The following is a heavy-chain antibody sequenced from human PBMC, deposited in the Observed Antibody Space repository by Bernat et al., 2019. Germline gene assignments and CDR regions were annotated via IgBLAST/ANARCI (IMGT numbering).Heavy chain of an antibody. J-gene: IGHJ4*02. V-gene: IGHV1-46*01. CDR3: ARDYSSGWYSRGYYFDY. D-gene: IGHD6-19*01. CDR1: GYTFTSYY. Sequence: VQLVESGAEVKKPGASVKVSCKASGYTFTSYYMHWVRQAPGQGLEWMGIINPSGGSTSYAQKFQGRVTMTRDTSTSTVYMELSSLRSEDTAVYYCARDYSSGWYSRGYYFDYWGQGTLVTVSS. CDR2: INPSGGST.